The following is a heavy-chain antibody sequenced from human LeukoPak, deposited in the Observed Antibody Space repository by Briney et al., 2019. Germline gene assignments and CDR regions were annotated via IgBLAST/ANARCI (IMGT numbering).Heavy chain of an antibody. V-gene: IGHV1-2*02. CDR2: INPNSGAT. CDR3: ASGYRFGN. J-gene: IGHJ4*02. D-gene: IGHD5-18*01. Sequence: GASVKVSCKASVYTFTGYYMHWVRQAPGQGLEWMGWINPNSGATDYAQNFQGRVTLTRDTSISTAYMELSRLRSDDTAVYYCASGYRFGNWGQGTLVTVSS. CDR1: VYTFTGYY.